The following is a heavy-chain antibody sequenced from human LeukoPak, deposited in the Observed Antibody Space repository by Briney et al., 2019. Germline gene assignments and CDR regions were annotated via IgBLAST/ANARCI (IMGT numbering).Heavy chain of an antibody. CDR2: IRYDGSNK. CDR3: AKDATLRFLEWLISYFDY. CDR1: GFTFSSYG. Sequence: PGGSLRLSCAASGFTFSSYGMHWFRQAPGKGLEWVAFIRYDGSNKYYADSVKGRFTISRDNSKNTLYLQMNSLRAEDTAVYYCAKDATLRFLEWLISYFDYWGQGTLVTVSS. J-gene: IGHJ4*02. V-gene: IGHV3-30*02. D-gene: IGHD3-3*01.